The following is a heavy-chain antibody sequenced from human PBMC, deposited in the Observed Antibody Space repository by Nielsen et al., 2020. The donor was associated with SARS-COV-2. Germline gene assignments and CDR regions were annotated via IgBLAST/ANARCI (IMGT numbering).Heavy chain of an antibody. V-gene: IGHV3-21*01. Sequence: GESLKISCAASGFTFSSYSMNWVRQAPGKGLEWVSSISSSSSYIYYADSVKGRFTISRDNAKNSLYLQMNSLRAEDTAVYYCARVLSYTFDIWGQGTTVTVSS. CDR1: GFTFSSYS. J-gene: IGHJ3*02. CDR3: ARVLSYTFDI. D-gene: IGHD3-3*01. CDR2: ISSSSSYI.